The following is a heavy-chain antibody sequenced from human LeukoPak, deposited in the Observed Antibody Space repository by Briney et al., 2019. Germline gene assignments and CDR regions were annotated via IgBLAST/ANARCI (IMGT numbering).Heavy chain of an antibody. V-gene: IGHV3-43*02. Sequence: GGSLRLSCAASGFTFDDYAMHWVRHAPGKGLEWVSLISGDGGSTYYADSVKGRFTISRDNSKNSLYLQMNSLRTEDTALYYCAKDFSYDILTGYHTPDYWGQGTLVTVSS. CDR2: ISGDGGST. CDR3: AKDFSYDILTGYHTPDY. J-gene: IGHJ4*02. D-gene: IGHD3-9*01. CDR1: GFTFDDYA.